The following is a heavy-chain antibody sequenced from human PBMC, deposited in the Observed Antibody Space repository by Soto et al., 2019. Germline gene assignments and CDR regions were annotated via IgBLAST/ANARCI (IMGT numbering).Heavy chain of an antibody. CDR3: ARDYDLGYCSRGSCYSGGYYYGMAV. V-gene: IGHV1-69*06. CDR2: GIPIFGTA. Sequence: SVKVSCRACGGSLRHYAISLVRQAPGQGLEWRGGGIPIFGTANYAQKFQGRFTLTADKSTSTAYMELSSLRYEDTAVYYCARDYDLGYCSRGSCYSGGYYYGMAVWGQGTTVTV. D-gene: IGHD2-15*01. CDR1: GGSLRHYA. J-gene: IGHJ6*02.